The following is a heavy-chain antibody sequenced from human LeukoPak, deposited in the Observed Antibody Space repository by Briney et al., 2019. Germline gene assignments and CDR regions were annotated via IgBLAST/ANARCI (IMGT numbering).Heavy chain of an antibody. J-gene: IGHJ4*02. V-gene: IGHV1-2*02. CDR1: GYTFTGYY. D-gene: IGHD3-16*02. CDR2: INPNSGGT. Sequence: GASVKVSCKASGYTFTGYYMHWVRQAPGQGLEWMGWINPNSGGTNYAQKFQGRVTMTRDTSISTAYMELSRLRSDDTAVYYCARDLGDYVWGSYRPYYFAYWGQGTLVTVSS. CDR3: ARDLGDYVWGSYRPYYFAY.